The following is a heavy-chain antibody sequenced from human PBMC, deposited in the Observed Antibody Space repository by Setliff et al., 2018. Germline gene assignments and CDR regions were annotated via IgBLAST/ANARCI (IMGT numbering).Heavy chain of an antibody. D-gene: IGHD1-7*01. V-gene: IGHV3-30*02. J-gene: IGHJ5*02. CDR2: IRYDGSYK. Sequence: LRLSCVASGFAFSTYGMHWVRQAPGKGLEWVAFIRYDGSYKYYEDSVKGRFTISRDNSENTLDLQMNSLRVEDTALYYCARDQFRNSGGLYSWGQGTLVTVSS. CDR1: GFAFSTYG. CDR3: ARDQFRNSGGLYS.